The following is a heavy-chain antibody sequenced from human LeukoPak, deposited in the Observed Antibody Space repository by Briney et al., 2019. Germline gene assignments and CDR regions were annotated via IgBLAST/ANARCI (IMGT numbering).Heavy chain of an antibody. V-gene: IGHV1-46*01. Sequence: ASVKVSCKAFGYTFTSNYMHWVRQAPGQGPEWMGVISPSGGSTTYAQKFQGRVTLTRDMSTSTDYLELSSLRSEDTAVYFCARGRVSSSSWYSTYYYYFYMDVWGKGTTVTVSS. CDR2: ISPSGGST. D-gene: IGHD6-13*01. CDR1: GYTFTSNY. CDR3: ARGRVSSSSWYSTYYYYFYMDV. J-gene: IGHJ6*03.